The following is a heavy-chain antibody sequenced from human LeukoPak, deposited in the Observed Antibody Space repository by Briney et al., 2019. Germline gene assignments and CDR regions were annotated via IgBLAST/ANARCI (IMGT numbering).Heavy chain of an antibody. CDR2: INHSGST. J-gene: IGHJ4*02. V-gene: IGHV4-34*01. CDR1: GGSFSGYY. Sequence: SETLSLTCAVYGGSFSGYYWSWIRQPPGKGLEWIGEINHSGSTNYNPSLKSRVTISVDTSKNQFSLKLNSVTAADTAVYYCARGKTQCSSTSCPYFDYWGQGTLATVSS. CDR3: ARGKTQCSSTSCPYFDY. D-gene: IGHD2-2*01.